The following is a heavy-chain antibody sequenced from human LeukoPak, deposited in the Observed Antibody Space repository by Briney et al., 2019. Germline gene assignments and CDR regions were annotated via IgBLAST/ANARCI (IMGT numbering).Heavy chain of an antibody. CDR3: AKDPTDFDSSGQTYSDY. D-gene: IGHD3-22*01. Sequence: PGGSLRLSCAASGFTFSRHAMNWVRQAPGKGLEWVSSISGSGGSTYYADSVKGRFTISRDNSKNTLYLQMNSLRAEDTAVYYCAKDPTDFDSSGQTYSDYWGQGTLVTVSS. CDR2: ISGSGGST. V-gene: IGHV3-23*01. CDR1: GFTFSRHA. J-gene: IGHJ4*02.